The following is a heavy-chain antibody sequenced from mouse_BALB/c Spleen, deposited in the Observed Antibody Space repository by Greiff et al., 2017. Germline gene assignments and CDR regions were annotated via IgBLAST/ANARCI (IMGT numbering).Heavy chain of an antibody. CDR3: ARDPYGYDDAMDY. CDR1: GFSLTGYG. Sequence: VQGVESGPGLVAPSQSLSITCTVSGFSLTGYGVNWVRQPPGKGLEWLGMIWGDGSTDYNSALKSRLSISKDNSKSQVFLKMNSLQTDDTARYYCARDPYGYDDAMDYWGQGTSVTVSS. D-gene: IGHD2-2*01. CDR2: IWGDGST. J-gene: IGHJ4*01. V-gene: IGHV2-6-7*01.